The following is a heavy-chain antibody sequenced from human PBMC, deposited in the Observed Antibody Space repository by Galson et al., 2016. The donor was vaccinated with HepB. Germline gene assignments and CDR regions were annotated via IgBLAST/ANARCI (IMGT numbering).Heavy chain of an antibody. J-gene: IGHJ4*02. CDR1: GFTFSSYA. CDR3: AKGDYYDSSGYFPFDY. CDR2: ISGSGGST. V-gene: IGHV3-23*01. D-gene: IGHD3-22*01. Sequence: SLRLSCAASGFTFSSYAMSWVRQAPGKGLEWVPAISGSGGSTYYADSVKGRFTTSRDNSKNTLYLQMNSLRAEDTAVYYCAKGDYYDSSGYFPFDYWGQGTLVTVSS.